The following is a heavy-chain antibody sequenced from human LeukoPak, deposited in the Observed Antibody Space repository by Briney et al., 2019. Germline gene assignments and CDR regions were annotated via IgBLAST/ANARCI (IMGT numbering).Heavy chain of an antibody. CDR1: GGSISSGSYY. D-gene: IGHD1-26*01. CDR2: IYTSGST. Sequence: PSETLSLTCTVSGGSISSGSYYWSWIRQPAGKGLEWIGRIYTSGSTNYNPSLKSRVTISVDTSKNQFSLKLSSVTAADTAVYYCARHYLVGSDAFDIWGQGTMVTVSS. J-gene: IGHJ3*02. CDR3: ARHYLVGSDAFDI. V-gene: IGHV4-61*02.